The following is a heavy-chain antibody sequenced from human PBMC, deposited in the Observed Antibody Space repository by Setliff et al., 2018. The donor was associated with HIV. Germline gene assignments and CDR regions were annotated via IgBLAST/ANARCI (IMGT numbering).Heavy chain of an antibody. V-gene: IGHV3-23*01. J-gene: IGHJ4*02. D-gene: IGHD6-13*01. CDR1: GFTFDYYA. CDR3: VKGYTSTWGPFDY. CDR2: VSGNGYTT. Sequence: GGSLRLSCAGSGFTFDYYAMAWVRQAPGKGLEWVSSVSGNGYTTFYANSVRGRFTVSRDNSKSTLFLQMTSLRAEDTALYFCVKGYTSTWGPFDYWGQGTLVTVSS.